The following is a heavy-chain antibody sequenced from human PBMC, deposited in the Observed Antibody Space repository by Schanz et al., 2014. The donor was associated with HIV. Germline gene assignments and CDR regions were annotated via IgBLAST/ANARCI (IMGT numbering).Heavy chain of an antibody. Sequence: QLVESGGGLIQPGGSLRLSCVFSGFTVSNNHLSWVRQAPGKGLEWVSIIYSAGTTYYTDSVKGRFTISRDNSKNTLYLQMNSLGAEDTAVYYCARVFGRTYGLPEYWGQGTLVTVSS. CDR1: GFTVSNNH. V-gene: IGHV3-53*01. CDR2: IYSAGTT. CDR3: ARVFGRTYGLPEY. J-gene: IGHJ4*02. D-gene: IGHD3-10*01.